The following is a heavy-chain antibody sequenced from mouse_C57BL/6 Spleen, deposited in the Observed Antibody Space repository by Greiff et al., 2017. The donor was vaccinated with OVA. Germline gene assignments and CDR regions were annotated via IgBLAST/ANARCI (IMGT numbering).Heavy chain of an antibody. CDR2: IYPGSGST. D-gene: IGHD1-1*01. V-gene: IGHV1-55*01. CDR1: GYTFTSYW. CDR3: ARSYYGSSYYAMDY. Sequence: QVQLQQPGAELVKPGASVKMSCKASGYTFTSYWITWVKQRPGQGLEWIGDIYPGSGSTTYNEKFKSKATLTVDTSSSTAYMQLSSLTSEDSAVYYCARSYYGSSYYAMDYWGQGTSVTVSS. J-gene: IGHJ4*01.